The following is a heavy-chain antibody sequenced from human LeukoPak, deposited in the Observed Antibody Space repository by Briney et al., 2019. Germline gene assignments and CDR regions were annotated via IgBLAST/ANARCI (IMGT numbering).Heavy chain of an antibody. Sequence: GGSLRLSCAASGFTSSSYAMSWVRQAPGKGLEWVSSIISGGDTSYADSVKGRFTISRDNSENTLYLQMNSLRADDTAVYYCAKGGFRAPDNFDYWGQGTLVTVSS. V-gene: IGHV3-23*01. D-gene: IGHD3-10*01. CDR2: IISGGDT. CDR1: GFTSSSYA. J-gene: IGHJ4*02. CDR3: AKGGFRAPDNFDY.